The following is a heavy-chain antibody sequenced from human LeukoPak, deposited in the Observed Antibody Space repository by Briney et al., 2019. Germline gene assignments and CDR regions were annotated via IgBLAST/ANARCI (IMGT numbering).Heavy chain of an antibody. Sequence: ASVKVSCKASGGTFSSYGISWVRQAPGQGLELMGWISAYNGNTNYAQKLQGRVTMTTDTSTSTAYMELRTLRSDDTAVYYCARGDYYGSGSYYNEPIGDYWGQGTLVTVSS. D-gene: IGHD3-10*01. CDR2: ISAYNGNT. J-gene: IGHJ4*02. V-gene: IGHV1-18*01. CDR1: GGTFSSYG. CDR3: ARGDYYGSGSYYNEPIGDY.